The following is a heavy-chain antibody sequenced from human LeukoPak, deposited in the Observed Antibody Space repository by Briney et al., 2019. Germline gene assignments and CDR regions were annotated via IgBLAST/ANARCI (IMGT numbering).Heavy chain of an antibody. V-gene: IGHV4-34*01. Sequence: PSETLSLTCAVYGGSFSGYYWSWIRQPPGKGLEWIGEINHSGSTNYNPSLKSRVTISVDTSKNQFSLKLSSVTAADTAVYYCARVSLTITIFGVVIIPFDYWGQGTLVTVSS. CDR3: ARVSLTITIFGVVIIPFDY. CDR1: GGSFSGYY. D-gene: IGHD3-3*01. CDR2: INHSGST. J-gene: IGHJ4*02.